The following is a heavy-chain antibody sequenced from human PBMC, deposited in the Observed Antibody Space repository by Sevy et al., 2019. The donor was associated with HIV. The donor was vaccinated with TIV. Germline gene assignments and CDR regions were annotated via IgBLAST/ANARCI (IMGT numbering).Heavy chain of an antibody. CDR3: GNYHSSGYAYTIDI. J-gene: IGHJ6*02. V-gene: IGHV3-74*01. CDR2: INADGSST. CDR1: GFTFSTRW. Sequence: GGSLRLSCAASGFTFSTRWMHWVRQTPGKGLVWVSRINADGSSTNYADSVKGRFTISRDNAKNTLYLQMNSLRVEDTAVYYCGNYHSSGYAYTIDIWGQGTTVTVSS. D-gene: IGHD3-22*01.